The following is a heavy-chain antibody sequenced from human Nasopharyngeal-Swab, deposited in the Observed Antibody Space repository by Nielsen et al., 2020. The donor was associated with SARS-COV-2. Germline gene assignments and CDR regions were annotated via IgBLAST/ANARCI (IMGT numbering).Heavy chain of an antibody. CDR1: GYTFTSYY. Sequence: SVKVSCKASGYTFTSYYMHWVRQAPGQGLEWMGIINPSGGSTSYAQKFQGRVTMTRDTSTSTVYMELSSLRSEDTAVYYCARTAPSLFCRGGSCHGFAGYFQHWGQGTLVTVSS. V-gene: IGHV1-46*01. J-gene: IGHJ1*01. CDR3: ARTAPSLFCRGGSCHGFAGYFQH. D-gene: IGHD2-15*01. CDR2: INPSGGST.